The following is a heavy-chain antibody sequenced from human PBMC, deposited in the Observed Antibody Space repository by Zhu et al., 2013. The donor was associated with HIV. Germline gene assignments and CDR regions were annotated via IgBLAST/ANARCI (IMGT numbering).Heavy chain of an antibody. CDR3: AREGKDPRTPYYFDY. J-gene: IGHJ4*02. CDR2: IIPILGIA. CDR1: GGTFSSYT. D-gene: IGHD2-15*01. Sequence: QVQLVQSGAEVKKPGSSVKVSCKASGGTFSSYTISWVRQAPGQGLEWMGRIIPILGIANYAQKFQGRVTITADKSTSTAYMELSSLRSEDTAVYYCAREGKDPRTPYYFDYWGRGNPGHRLL. V-gene: IGHV1-69*08.